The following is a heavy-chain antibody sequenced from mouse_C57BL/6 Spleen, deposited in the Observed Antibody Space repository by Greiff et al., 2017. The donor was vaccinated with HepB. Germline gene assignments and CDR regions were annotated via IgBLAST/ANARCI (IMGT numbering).Heavy chain of an antibody. CDR1: GYTFTTYP. D-gene: IGHD2-3*01. J-gene: IGHJ2*01. Sequence: QVQLQQSGAELVKPGASVKMSCKASGYTFTTYPIEWMKQNHGKSLEWIGNFHPYNDDTKYNEKFKGKATLTVEKSSSTVYLELRRLTSDDSAVYYCARKGYDGYSYYFDYWGQGTTLTVSS. CDR3: ARKGYDGYSYYFDY. V-gene: IGHV1-47*01. CDR2: FHPYNDDT.